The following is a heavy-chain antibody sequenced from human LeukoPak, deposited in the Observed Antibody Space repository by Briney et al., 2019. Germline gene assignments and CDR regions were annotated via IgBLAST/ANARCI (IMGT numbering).Heavy chain of an antibody. Sequence: GGSLRLSCAASGFTFTTYAMSWVRQAAGKGLEWVSAISGSGGRTNYADSVKGRFTISRDNSKNTLYLQMNSLRAEDTAVYYCAKDQRSGSTDYWGQGTLVTVSS. V-gene: IGHV3-23*01. CDR1: GFTFTTYA. CDR3: AKDQRSGSTDY. J-gene: IGHJ4*02. D-gene: IGHD3-10*01. CDR2: ISGSGGRT.